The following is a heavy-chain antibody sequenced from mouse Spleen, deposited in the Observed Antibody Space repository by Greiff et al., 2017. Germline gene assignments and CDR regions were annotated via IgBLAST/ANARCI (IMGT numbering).Heavy chain of an antibody. CDR2: IYPGSGNT. Sequence: VQLQQSGAELVRPGASVKLSCKASGYTFTDYYINWVKQRPGQGLEWIARIYPGSGNTYYNEKFKGKATLTAEKSSSTAYMQLSSLTSEDSAVYFCARRPYGSSYDWYFDVWGTGTTVTVSS. CDR1: GYTFTDYY. D-gene: IGHD1-1*01. J-gene: IGHJ1*03. V-gene: IGHV1-76*01. CDR3: ARRPYGSSYDWYFDV.